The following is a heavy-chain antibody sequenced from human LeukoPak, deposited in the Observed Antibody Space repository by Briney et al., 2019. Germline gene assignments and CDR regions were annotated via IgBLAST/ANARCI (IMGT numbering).Heavy chain of an antibody. D-gene: IGHD1-26*01. J-gene: IGHJ6*03. V-gene: IGHV3-30*18. Sequence: GGSLRLSCAASGFTFSSYGMHWVRQAPGKGLEWVAVISYDGSNKYYADSVKGRFTISRDNSKNTLYLQMNSLRAEDTAVYYCAKSLSVGGSYNYYYYYMDVWGKGTTVTVSS. CDR2: ISYDGSNK. CDR1: GFTFSSYG. CDR3: AKSLSVGGSYNYYYYYMDV.